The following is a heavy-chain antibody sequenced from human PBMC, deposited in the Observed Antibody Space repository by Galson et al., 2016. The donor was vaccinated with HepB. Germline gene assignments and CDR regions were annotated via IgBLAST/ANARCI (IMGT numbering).Heavy chain of an antibody. V-gene: IGHV3-53*04. Sequence: SLRLSCAASGFSVSSNYMSWVRQAPGKGLEWVSVIYSGGGAYYADSVKGRFTISIHNSKNTVYLRMNSLRAEDTAVYYCARGSYNILTGYKQGFDYWGQGTLVTVSS. CDR1: GFSVSSNY. CDR3: ARGSYNILTGYKQGFDY. D-gene: IGHD3-9*01. CDR2: IYSGGGA. J-gene: IGHJ4*02.